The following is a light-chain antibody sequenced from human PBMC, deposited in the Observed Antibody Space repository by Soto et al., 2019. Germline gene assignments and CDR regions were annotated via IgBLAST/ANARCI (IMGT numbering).Light chain of an antibody. CDR1: SSDVGGYHY. Sequence: QSALTQPPSSSGSLGQSVTISCTGTSSDVGGYHYVSWHQQHPGKAPKVMIYEVTKRPPGVPDRFSGSKSGNTASLTVSGLQAEDEAEYYCSSFAGGGNPVLLGGGTKLTVL. CDR2: EVT. V-gene: IGLV2-8*01. J-gene: IGLJ2*01. CDR3: SSFAGGGNPVL.